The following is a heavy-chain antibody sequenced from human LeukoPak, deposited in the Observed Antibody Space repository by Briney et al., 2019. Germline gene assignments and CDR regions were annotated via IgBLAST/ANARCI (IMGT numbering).Heavy chain of an antibody. Sequence: SETLSLPCTVSGGSISSYYWSWIRQPPGKGLEWIGYIHYSGSTNYNPSLKSRVTISVDTSKNQFSLKLSSVTAADTAVYYCARTEGPTDYGDYFDYWGQGTLVTVSS. CDR1: GGSISSYY. CDR3: ARTEGPTDYGDYFDY. CDR2: IHYSGST. V-gene: IGHV4-59*01. D-gene: IGHD4-17*01. J-gene: IGHJ4*02.